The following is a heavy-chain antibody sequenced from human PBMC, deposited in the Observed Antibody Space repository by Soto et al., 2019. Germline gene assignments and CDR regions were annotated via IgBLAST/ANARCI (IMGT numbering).Heavy chain of an antibody. CDR1: GGSFSGYY. D-gene: IGHD3-22*01. CDR2: INHSGST. V-gene: IGHV4-34*01. Sequence: SETLSLTCAIYGGSFSGYYWSWIRQPPGKGLEWIGEINHSGSTNYNPSLKSRVTISVDTSKNQFSLKLSSVTAADTAVYYCARGGSRYDSSGHNFDYRGQGTLVTVSS. J-gene: IGHJ4*02. CDR3: ARGGSRYDSSGHNFDY.